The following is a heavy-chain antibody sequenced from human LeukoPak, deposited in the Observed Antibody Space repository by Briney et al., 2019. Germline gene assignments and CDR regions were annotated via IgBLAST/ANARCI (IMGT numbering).Heavy chain of an antibody. D-gene: IGHD6-13*01. CDR3: AREIAAAGYNWFDP. V-gene: IGHV1-24*01. J-gene: IGHJ5*02. Sequence: ASVKVSCKVSGYTLTELSMHWVRQAPGKGLEWMGRFDPEDGETLYAQKFQGRVTMTRDTSISTAYMELSRLRSDDTAVYYCAREIAAAGYNWFDPWGQGTLVTVSS. CDR2: FDPEDGET. CDR1: GYTLTELS.